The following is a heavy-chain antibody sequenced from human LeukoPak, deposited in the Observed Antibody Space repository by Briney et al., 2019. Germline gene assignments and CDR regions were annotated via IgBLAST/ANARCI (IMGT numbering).Heavy chain of an antibody. CDR3: AKVGKGRYCSSTSCPNWFDP. J-gene: IGHJ5*02. V-gene: IGHV3-7*01. Sequence: GGSLRLSCAVSGFTYSNYWMTWVRQAPGKGLEWVANIRQDRSEKYFVDSVKGRFTISRDNAKNSLYLQMNSLRAEDTAVYYCAKVGKGRYCSSTSCPNWFDPWGQGTLVTVSS. CDR1: GFTYSNYW. D-gene: IGHD2-2*01. CDR2: IRQDRSEK.